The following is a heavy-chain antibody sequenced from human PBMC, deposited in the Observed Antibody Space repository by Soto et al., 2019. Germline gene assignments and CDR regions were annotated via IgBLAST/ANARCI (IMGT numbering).Heavy chain of an antibody. CDR1: GGSISSGGYY. D-gene: IGHD1-26*01. V-gene: IGHV4-31*03. CDR2: IYYSGST. CDR3: EREGGIEGATAADY. J-gene: IGHJ4*02. Sequence: QVQLQESGPGLVKPSQTLSLTCTVSGGSISSGGYYWSWIRQHPGKGLEWIGYIYYSGSTYYNPSLKRRVPIXLXTXXNQFPLKLSSVTASDTAVYYCEREGGIEGATAADYWGQGTLVTVSS.